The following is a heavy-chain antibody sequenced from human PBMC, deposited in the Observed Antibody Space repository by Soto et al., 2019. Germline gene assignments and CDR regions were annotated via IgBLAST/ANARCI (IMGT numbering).Heavy chain of an antibody. Sequence: QVQLVQSGAEVKKPGASVKVSCKASGYTFTSYGISWVRQAPGQGLEWMGWISAYNGNTNYAQKLQGRVTMTPDTSTSTAYMELRSLRSDDTAVYYCARDHHYDFWSGYPSARYYYGMDVWGQGTTVTVSS. D-gene: IGHD3-3*01. J-gene: IGHJ6*02. CDR1: GYTFTSYG. CDR2: ISAYNGNT. V-gene: IGHV1-18*01. CDR3: ARDHHYDFWSGYPSARYYYGMDV.